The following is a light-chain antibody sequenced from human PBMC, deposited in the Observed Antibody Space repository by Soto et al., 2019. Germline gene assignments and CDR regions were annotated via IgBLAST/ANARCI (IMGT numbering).Light chain of an antibody. V-gene: IGKV3D-15*01. CDR1: QSVSSD. J-gene: IGKJ1*01. Sequence: EIVMTQSPATLSVSPGERATLSCRASQSVSSDLAWYQQKPGQAPRLLISGASTRATDIPARFSGSGSGTEFTLTINSLQSEDFAVYYCQQYNNWPWTFGQGTKVEIK. CDR3: QQYNNWPWT. CDR2: GAS.